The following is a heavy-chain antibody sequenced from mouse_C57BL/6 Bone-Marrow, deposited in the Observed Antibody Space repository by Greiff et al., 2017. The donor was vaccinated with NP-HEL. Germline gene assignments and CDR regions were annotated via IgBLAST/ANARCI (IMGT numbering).Heavy chain of an antibody. D-gene: IGHD1-1*01. Sequence: QVQLKESGPGLVAPSQSLSITCTVSGFSLTSYAISWVRQPPGKGLEWLGVIWTGGGTNYNSALKSRLSISKDNSKSQVFLKMNSLQTDDTARYYCARNFPHYYGSSYEYFDVWGTGTTVTVSS. V-gene: IGHV2-9-1*01. CDR1: GFSLTSYA. CDR2: IWTGGGT. J-gene: IGHJ1*03. CDR3: ARNFPHYYGSSYEYFDV.